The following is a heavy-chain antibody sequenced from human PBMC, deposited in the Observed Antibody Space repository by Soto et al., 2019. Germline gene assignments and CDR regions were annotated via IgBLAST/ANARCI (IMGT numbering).Heavy chain of an antibody. D-gene: IGHD2-15*01. Sequence: ASVKVSCKASGYTFTSYDINWVRQATGQGLEWMGWMNPNSGNTGYAQKFQGRVTMTRNTSISTAYMELSSLRSEDTAVYYCARGGLGYCSGGSSYSNSSSHDYWGQGTLVTVSS. CDR2: MNPNSGNT. V-gene: IGHV1-8*01. CDR1: GYTFTSYD. CDR3: ARGGLGYCSGGSSYSNSSSHDY. J-gene: IGHJ4*02.